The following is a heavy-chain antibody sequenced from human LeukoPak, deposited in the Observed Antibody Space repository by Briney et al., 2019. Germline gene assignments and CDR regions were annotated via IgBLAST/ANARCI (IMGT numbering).Heavy chain of an antibody. D-gene: IGHD1-26*01. Sequence: SETLSLTCTVSGGSISSYYWSWIRQPPGKGLEWIGYIYYSRSTNYNPSLKSRVTISVDTSKNQFSLKLSSVTAADTAVYYCARSSGLYYGMDVWGQGTTVTVSS. CDR1: GGSISSYY. CDR3: ARSSGLYYGMDV. CDR2: IYYSRST. J-gene: IGHJ6*02. V-gene: IGHV4-59*08.